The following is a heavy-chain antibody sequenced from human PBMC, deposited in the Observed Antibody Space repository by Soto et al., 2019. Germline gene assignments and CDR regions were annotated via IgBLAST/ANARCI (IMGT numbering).Heavy chain of an antibody. Sequence: QVQLQESGPGLVKPSETLSLTCTVSGGSISSYYWSWIRQPPGKGLEWIGYIYYSGSTNYNPSLKSRVPISVDTSKNQFSLKLSSVTAADTAVYYCARDGAAAGTGWFDPWGQGTLVTVSS. CDR2: IYYSGST. D-gene: IGHD6-13*01. CDR1: GGSISSYY. J-gene: IGHJ5*02. V-gene: IGHV4-59*01. CDR3: ARDGAAAGTGWFDP.